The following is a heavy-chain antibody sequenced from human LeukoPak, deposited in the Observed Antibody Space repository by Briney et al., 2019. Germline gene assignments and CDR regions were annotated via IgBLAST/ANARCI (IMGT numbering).Heavy chain of an antibody. CDR1: GFTFSSYS. Sequence: PGGSLRLSCVVSGFTFSSYSMSWVRQAPGKGLEWVSSISASSNFISYADSVKGQFTISRDNAKKSLYLQMNSVRAEDTAVYYCARDPGYSSGWFDYWGQGALVTVSS. CDR3: ARDPGYSSGWFDY. CDR2: ISASSNFI. D-gene: IGHD6-19*01. J-gene: IGHJ4*02. V-gene: IGHV3-21*01.